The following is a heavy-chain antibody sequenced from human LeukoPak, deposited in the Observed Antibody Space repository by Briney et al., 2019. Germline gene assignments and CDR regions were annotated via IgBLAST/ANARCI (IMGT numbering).Heavy chain of an antibody. CDR2: IYYSGST. V-gene: IGHV4-38-2*02. J-gene: IGHJ3*02. Sequence: SETLSLTCTVSGYSISSGYYWGWIRQPPGKGLEWIGSIYYSGSTYYNPSLKSRVTISVDTSKNQFSLKLSSVTAADTAVYYCARDPLEATRAFDIWGKGTMVTVSS. CDR1: GYSISSGYY. D-gene: IGHD2-15*01. CDR3: ARDPLEATRAFDI.